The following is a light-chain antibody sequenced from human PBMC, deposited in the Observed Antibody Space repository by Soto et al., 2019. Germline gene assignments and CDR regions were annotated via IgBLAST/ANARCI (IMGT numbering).Light chain of an antibody. CDR2: GAS. Sequence: EIVMTQSPATLSVSPREVVTLSFSASQSVSSNLAWYQQRPGQAPRLLIYGASTRATGIPARFSGSGSGTEFTLTISSLQSEDFAVCYCQQYNNWPPITFGQGTRLEIK. CDR3: QQYNNWPPIT. J-gene: IGKJ5*01. CDR1: QSVSSN. V-gene: IGKV3-15*01.